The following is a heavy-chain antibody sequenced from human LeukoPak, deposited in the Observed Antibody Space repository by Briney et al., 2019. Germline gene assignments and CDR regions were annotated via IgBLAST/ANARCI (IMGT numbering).Heavy chain of an antibody. J-gene: IGHJ4*02. CDR1: GFTFSSYA. D-gene: IGHD3-22*01. CDR2: ISGSGGST. V-gene: IGHV3-23*01. Sequence: GGSLRLSCAASGFTFSSYAMSWVRQSPGKGLEWFSAISGSGGSTYYADSVKGRFTISRDNSKNTLYLQMNSLRAEDTAVYYCAKAKGSKYYYDSSGYPLDYWGQGTLVTVSS. CDR3: AKAKGSKYYYDSSGYPLDY.